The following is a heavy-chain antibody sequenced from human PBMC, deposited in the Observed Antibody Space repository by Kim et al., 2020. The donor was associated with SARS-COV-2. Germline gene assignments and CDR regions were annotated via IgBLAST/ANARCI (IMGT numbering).Heavy chain of an antibody. CDR3: ARVGITLGV. CDR2: INPNGGVT. J-gene: IGHJ6*02. D-gene: IGHD3-16*01. Sequence: ASVKVSCKASGYSFSDYFLNWVRQAPGHGLEWMGYINPNGGVTFYAQKFQGRVTLTSDRSISTVYMEMNGLTSEDAGVYYCARVGITLGVWGHGTTLT. CDR1: GYSFSDYF. V-gene: IGHV1-2*02.